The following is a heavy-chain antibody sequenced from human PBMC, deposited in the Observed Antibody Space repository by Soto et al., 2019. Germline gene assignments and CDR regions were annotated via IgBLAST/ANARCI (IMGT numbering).Heavy chain of an antibody. CDR1: GFTFSSYG. Sequence: PGGSLRLSCAASGFTFSSYGMHWVRQAPGKGLEWVAVISYDGSIKYFADSVKGRFTISRDNSKNTLYLQMNSLRAEDTAVYYCAEGATLLIFGVAQFFQHWGQGTLVTVSS. CDR2: ISYDGSIK. CDR3: AEGATLLIFGVAQFFQH. V-gene: IGHV3-30*18. J-gene: IGHJ1*01. D-gene: IGHD3-3*01.